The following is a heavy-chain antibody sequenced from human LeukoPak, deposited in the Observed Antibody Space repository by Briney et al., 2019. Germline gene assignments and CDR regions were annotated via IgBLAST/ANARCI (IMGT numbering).Heavy chain of an antibody. J-gene: IGHJ4*02. Sequence: ASVKVSCKASGYTFTSYGISWVRQAPGQGLEWMGWISAYNGNTNYAQKLQGRVTMTTDTSTSTSYMELRSLRSDDTAVYYCARSPNYDEMYYFDYWGQGTLVTVSS. CDR2: ISAYNGNT. D-gene: IGHD1-7*01. V-gene: IGHV1-18*01. CDR3: ARSPNYDEMYYFDY. CDR1: GYTFTSYG.